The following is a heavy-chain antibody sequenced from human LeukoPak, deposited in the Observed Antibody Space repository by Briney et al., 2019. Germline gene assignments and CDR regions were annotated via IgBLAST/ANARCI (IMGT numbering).Heavy chain of an antibody. CDR3: AKEGEGYCSSTSCYAFDY. CDR2: IRYDGSNK. Sequence: GGSLRLSCAASGFTFSSYGMHWVRQAPGKGLEWVAFIRYDGSNKYYADSVKGRFTISRDNSKNTLYLQMNSLRAEDTAVYYCAKEGEGYCSSTSCYAFDYWGQGTLVTVSS. D-gene: IGHD2-2*01. J-gene: IGHJ4*02. V-gene: IGHV3-30*02. CDR1: GFTFSSYG.